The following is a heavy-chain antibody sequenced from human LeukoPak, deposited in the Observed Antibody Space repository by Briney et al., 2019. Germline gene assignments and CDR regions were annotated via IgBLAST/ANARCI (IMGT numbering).Heavy chain of an antibody. CDR2: ISSSGSTI. V-gene: IGHV3-48*03. CDR3: ARDSSGWYGVYYYYYMDV. J-gene: IGHJ6*03. D-gene: IGHD6-19*01. CDR1: GFSFHDYA. Sequence: PGGSLRLSCAASGFSFHDYAMHWVRQAPGKGLEWVSYISSSGSTIYYADSVKGRFTISRDNAKNSLYLQMNSLRAEDTAVYYCARDSSGWYGVYYYYYMDVWGKGTTVTISS.